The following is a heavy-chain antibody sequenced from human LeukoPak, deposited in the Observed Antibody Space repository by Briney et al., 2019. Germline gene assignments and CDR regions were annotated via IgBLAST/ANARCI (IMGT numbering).Heavy chain of an antibody. CDR3: ARHAPAKFDFL. J-gene: IGHJ4*02. V-gene: IGHV4-59*08. CDR2: IFYTGTT. D-gene: IGHD3-9*01. Sequence: SETLSLTCSVSGDSVSSYYCSWIRQPPGKGLEWIGYIFYTGTTVYNPSLMSRVTMSVDTSQNQFSLRLSSVTAADTAVYYCARHAPAKFDFLWGQGNLVTVSP. CDR1: GDSVSSYY.